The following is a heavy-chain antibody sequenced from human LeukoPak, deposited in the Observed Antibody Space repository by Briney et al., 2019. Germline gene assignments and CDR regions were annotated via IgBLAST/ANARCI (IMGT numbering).Heavy chain of an antibody. V-gene: IGHV1-69*13. Sequence: SVKVSCKASGYTFTGHYIHWVRQAPGQGLEWMGGIIPIFGTANYAQKFQGRVTITADESTSTAYMELSSLRSEDTAVYYCARGYCSSTSCGHRFDYWGQGTLVTVSS. CDR2: IIPIFGTA. J-gene: IGHJ4*02. D-gene: IGHD2-2*01. CDR1: GYTFTGHY. CDR3: ARGYCSSTSCGHRFDY.